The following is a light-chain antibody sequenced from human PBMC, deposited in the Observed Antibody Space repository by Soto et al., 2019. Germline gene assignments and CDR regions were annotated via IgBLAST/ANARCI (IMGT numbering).Light chain of an antibody. CDR3: QQYGSSPFT. CDR1: QSVSSSY. CDR2: GAS. J-gene: IGKJ3*01. Sequence: IVLTQSPGTLSLSPGERATLSCRASQSVSSSYLAWYQQKPGQAPRLLIYGASSRATGIPDRFSGSGSGTDFTLTISRLDPDDFAVYYCQQYGSSPFTFGPVTKVDSK. V-gene: IGKV3-20*01.